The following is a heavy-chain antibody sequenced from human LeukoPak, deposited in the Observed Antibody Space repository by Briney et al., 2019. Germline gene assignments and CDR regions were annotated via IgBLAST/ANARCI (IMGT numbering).Heavy chain of an antibody. CDR1: GYTFSDYY. CDR3: ATSHAVDF. CDR2: IDPDNDKT. J-gene: IGHJ3*01. V-gene: IGHV1-69-2*01. Sequence: GASVKVSCKASGYTFSDYYIHWVQQAPGKGLEWMGRIDPDNDKTVYAEKFQGRVTITADTSTDTAYMELSGLKSEDTAVYYCATSHAVDFWGQGTMVTVSS.